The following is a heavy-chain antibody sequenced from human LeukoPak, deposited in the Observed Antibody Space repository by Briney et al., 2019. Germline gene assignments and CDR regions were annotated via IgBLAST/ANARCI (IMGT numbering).Heavy chain of an antibody. D-gene: IGHD1-26*01. CDR1: GFTFDNYA. J-gene: IGHJ4*02. Sequence: PGRSLRLSCAASGFTFDNYALHWVRQAPGKGLEWASGISWNSGSIGYADSVKGRFTISRDNARNSLYLQMNSLRAEDTALYYCARANSGVYPDYFDYWGQGTLVTVSS. CDR2: ISWNSGSI. V-gene: IGHV3-9*01. CDR3: ARANSGVYPDYFDY.